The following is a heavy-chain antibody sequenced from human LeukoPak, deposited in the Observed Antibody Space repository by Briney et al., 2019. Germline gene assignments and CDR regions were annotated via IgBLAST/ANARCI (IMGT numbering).Heavy chain of an antibody. CDR3: ARDRIAAAAINDAFDI. V-gene: IGHV1-2*02. J-gene: IGHJ3*02. Sequence: ASVKVSCKASGYIFTGYYMHWVRQAPEQGLEWMGWINPNSGGTNYAQKFQGRVTMTRDTTINTAYMELSRLRSDDTAVYYCARDRIAAAAINDAFDIWGQGTMVTVSS. D-gene: IGHD6-13*01. CDR2: INPNSGGT. CDR1: GYIFTGYY.